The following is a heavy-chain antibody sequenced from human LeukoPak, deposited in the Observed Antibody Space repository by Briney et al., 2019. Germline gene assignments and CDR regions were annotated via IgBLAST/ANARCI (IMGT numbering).Heavy chain of an antibody. J-gene: IGHJ4*02. D-gene: IGHD5-24*01. CDR2: ISSSGSTI. CDR1: GFTFSSYE. V-gene: IGHV3-48*03. CDR3: ARDRDWNRQKDGYNSFDY. Sequence: PGGSLRLSCAASGFTFSSYEMNWVRQAPGKGLEWVSYISSSGSTIYYADSVKGRFTISRDNAKNSLYLRMNSLRAEDTAVYYCARDRDWNRQKDGYNSFDYWGQGTLVTVSS.